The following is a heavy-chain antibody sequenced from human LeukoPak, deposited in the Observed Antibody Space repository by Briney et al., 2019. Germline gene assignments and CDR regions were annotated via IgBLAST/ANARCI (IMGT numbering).Heavy chain of an antibody. CDR1: GFTFDDYA. J-gene: IGHJ4*02. D-gene: IGHD2-2*01. CDR2: ISWNSGSI. V-gene: IGHV3-9*01. Sequence: GGSLRLSCAASGFTFDDYAMHWVRQAPGKGLEWVSGISWNSGSIGYADSVKGRFTISGDNAKNSLYLQMNSLRAEDTALYYCAKDMGYCSSSSCPIDYWGQGTLVTVSS. CDR3: AKDMGYCSSSSCPIDY.